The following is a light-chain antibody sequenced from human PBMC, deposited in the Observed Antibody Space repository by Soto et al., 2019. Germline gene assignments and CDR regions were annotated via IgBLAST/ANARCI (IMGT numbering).Light chain of an antibody. CDR3: ISYSTTTARDGRV. CDR1: SSDVGGYNY. V-gene: IGLV2-14*03. CDR2: DVS. Sequence: QSVLTQPPSASGSPGQSVTISCTGTSSDVGGYNYVSWYQQHPGKAPQLLIYDVSNRPSGVSNRFSGSKSGDTASLTISGLQAEDEADYYCISYSTTTARDGRVFGGGTQLTVL. J-gene: IGLJ3*02.